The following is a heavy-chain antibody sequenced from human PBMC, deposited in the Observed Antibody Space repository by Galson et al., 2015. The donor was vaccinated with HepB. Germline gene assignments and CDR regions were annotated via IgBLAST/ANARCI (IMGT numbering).Heavy chain of an antibody. J-gene: IGHJ5*02. CDR2: INGRGSTR. Sequence: SLRLSCAGSGFIFRHHAMAWIRQAPGKGLEWVSGINGRGSTRSYSEAVKGRFPISRDNSKDTVFLQMDNLRAEDTAVYYCVKEGSWFGGDWFDPWGQGALVTVS. CDR3: VKEGSWFGGDWFDP. CDR1: GFIFRHHA. D-gene: IGHD3-16*01. V-gene: IGHV3-23*01.